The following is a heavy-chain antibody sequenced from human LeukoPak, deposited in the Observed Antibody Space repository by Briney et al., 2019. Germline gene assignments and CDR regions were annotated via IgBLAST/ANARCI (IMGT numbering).Heavy chain of an antibody. V-gene: IGHV4-4*02. CDR1: GGSISSGYW. CDR2: IIDSGST. CDR3: ATYGPTSGGYTFEY. J-gene: IGHJ4*02. Sequence: SGTLSLTCAVSGGSISSGYWWSWVRQPPMKGLEWIGEIIDSGSTNYNPSLKGRITISLDKTKNQFSLNVNSVTAADTAVYYCATYGPTSGGYTFEYWGREFWSPSPQ. D-gene: IGHD2-15*01.